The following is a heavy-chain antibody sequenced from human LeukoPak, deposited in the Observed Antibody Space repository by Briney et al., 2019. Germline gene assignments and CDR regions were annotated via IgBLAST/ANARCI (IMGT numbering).Heavy chain of an antibody. J-gene: IGHJ4*02. CDR1: GYTLTGYY. CDR3: ARASGLVWFGELLYDYFDC. CDR2: INPNSGGT. V-gene: IGHV1-2*04. Sequence: ASVKVSCKASGYTLTGYYMHWVRQAPGQGLEWMGWINPNSGGTNYAQKFQGWVTMTRDTSISTAYMELSRLRSDDTAVYYCARASGLVWFGELLYDYFDCWGQGTLVTVSS. D-gene: IGHD3-10*01.